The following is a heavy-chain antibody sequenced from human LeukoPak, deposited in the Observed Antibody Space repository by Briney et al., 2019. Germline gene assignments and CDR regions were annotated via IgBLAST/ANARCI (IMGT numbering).Heavy chain of an antibody. CDR3: ARLYYGSGRDKNWFDP. Sequence: GESLKISCKGSGYSFTSYWIGWGRQMPGKVLEWMGIIYPGDSDTRYSPSFQGQVTISADKSTSTAYLQWSSLKASDTAMYYCARLYYGSGRDKNWFDPWGQGTLVTVSS. CDR2: IYPGDSDT. V-gene: IGHV5-51*01. D-gene: IGHD3-10*01. CDR1: GYSFTSYW. J-gene: IGHJ5*02.